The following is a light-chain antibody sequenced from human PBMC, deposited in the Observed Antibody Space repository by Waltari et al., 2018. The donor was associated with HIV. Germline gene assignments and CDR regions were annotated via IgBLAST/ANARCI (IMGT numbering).Light chain of an antibody. CDR1: SDDLGGY. Sequence: QSALTQPASVSGPPGQSITISCTGASDDLGGYVSWYQQYPGKAPKLLIFACTKRPSVVSDRCSGSKSANTASLTISGLQAEDEADYFCSSYMSTNRLFGGGTRLTVL. CDR2: ACT. CDR3: SSYMSTNRL. V-gene: IGLV2-14*03. J-gene: IGLJ2*01.